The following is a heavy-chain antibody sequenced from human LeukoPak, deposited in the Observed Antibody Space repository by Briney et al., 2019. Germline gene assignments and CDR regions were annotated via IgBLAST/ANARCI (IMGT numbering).Heavy chain of an antibody. V-gene: IGHV4-59*01. D-gene: IGHD3-10*01. CDR3: AGHRRSHGSGY. CDR1: GGSFEHYF. Sequence: KPSETLSPTCTVSGGSFEHYFWSWIRQPPGKGLEWIGYVYYSGSIDYSPSLKSRLTISADTSKNQFSLKLSSVTAADTAVYYCAGHRRSHGSGYWGQGTLVTVSS. J-gene: IGHJ4*02. CDR2: VYYSGSI.